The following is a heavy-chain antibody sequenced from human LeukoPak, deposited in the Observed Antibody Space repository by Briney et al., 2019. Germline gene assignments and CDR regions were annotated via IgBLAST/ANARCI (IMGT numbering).Heavy chain of an antibody. J-gene: IGHJ6*02. CDR3: ARDKPIFQSYYYYYGMDV. CDR1: DFSFSNYW. V-gene: IGHV3-7*03. D-gene: IGHD3-9*01. CDR2: IRGDGSLK. Sequence: GGSLRLSCAASDFSFSNYWMTWLRQAPGKGLEWVANIRGDGSLKYYLDSVKGRFTISRDNAKNSLYLQMNSLRAEDTAVYYCARDKPIFQSYYYYYGMDVWGQGTTVTVSS.